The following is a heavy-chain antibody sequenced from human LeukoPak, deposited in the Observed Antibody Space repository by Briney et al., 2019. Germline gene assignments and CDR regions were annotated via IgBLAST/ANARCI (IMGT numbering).Heavy chain of an antibody. CDR1: GGSFSGYY. D-gene: IGHD1-7*01. V-gene: IGHV4-34*01. CDR2: INHSGST. Sequence: SETLSLTCAVYGGSFSGYYWSWIRQPPGKGLEWIGEINHSGSTNYNPSLKSRVTISVDASKNQFSLKVNSVTAADTAIYYCARVGYNWNLWFDTWGQGTKVTVSS. J-gene: IGHJ3*02. CDR3: ARVGYNWNLWFDT.